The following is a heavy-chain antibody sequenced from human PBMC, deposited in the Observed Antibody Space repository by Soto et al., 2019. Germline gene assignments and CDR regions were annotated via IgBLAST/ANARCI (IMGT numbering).Heavy chain of an antibody. V-gene: IGHV3-23*01. J-gene: IGHJ3*02. CDR1: GLTFSNYA. CDR3: ARDGFGRYDGSGSEAFDI. Sequence: PGGSLRLSCATSGLTFSNYAMSWVRQAPGGGLEWVSSMSGSSSTTYYADSVKGRFTISRDNFKNTLYLQMNSLRAEDTAMYYCARDGFGRYDGSGSEAFDIWGQGTMVTVSS. CDR2: MSGSSSTT. D-gene: IGHD3-10*01.